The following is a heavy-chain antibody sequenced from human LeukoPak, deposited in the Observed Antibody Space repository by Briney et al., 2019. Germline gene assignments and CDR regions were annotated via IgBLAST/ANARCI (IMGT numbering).Heavy chain of an antibody. D-gene: IGHD2-15*01. J-gene: IGHJ6*03. Sequence: GASVQVSCKASGYTFTGYYMHWVRQAPGQGLEWMGWINPNSGGTNYAQNFQGRVTMTRDTSISTAYMELSRLRSEDTAVYYCARGSCSGGSCNYYYMDVWGKGTTVTVSS. V-gene: IGHV1-2*02. CDR2: INPNSGGT. CDR1: GYTFTGYY. CDR3: ARGSCSGGSCNYYYMDV.